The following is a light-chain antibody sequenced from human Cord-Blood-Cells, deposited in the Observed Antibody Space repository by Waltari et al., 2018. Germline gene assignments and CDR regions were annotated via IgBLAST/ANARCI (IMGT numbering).Light chain of an antibody. V-gene: IGLV2-23*01. Sequence: QSAMTQPASVSGSPGQSITIPCTGPSRAVGSYNLVSWYHQHPGKAPKLMIYEGSKRPSGVSNRSSGSKSGNTASLTISGLQAEDEADYYCCSYAGSSTWVFGGGTKLTVL. CDR3: CSYAGSSTWV. J-gene: IGLJ3*02. CDR1: SRAVGSYNL. CDR2: EGS.